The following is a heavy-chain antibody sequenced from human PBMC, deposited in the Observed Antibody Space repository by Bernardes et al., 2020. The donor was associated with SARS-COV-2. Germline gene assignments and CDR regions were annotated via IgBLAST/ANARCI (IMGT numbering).Heavy chain of an antibody. D-gene: IGHD3-16*01. Sequence: ASVKVSCKASGYTFTGYYMHWVRQAPGQGLEWMGWINPNSGGTNYAQKFQGRVTMTRDTSISTAYMELSRLISDDTAVYYCAIPPTNYDRYGMDVWGQGTTVTVSS. V-gene: IGHV1-2*02. J-gene: IGHJ6*02. CDR3: AIPPTNYDRYGMDV. CDR1: GYTFTGYY. CDR2: INPNSGGT.